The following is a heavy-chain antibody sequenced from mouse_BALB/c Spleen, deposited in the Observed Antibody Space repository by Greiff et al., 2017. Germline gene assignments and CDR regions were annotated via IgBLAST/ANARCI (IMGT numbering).Heavy chain of an antibody. Sequence: DVKLVESGAELVKPGASVKLSCTASGFNIKDTYMHWVKQRPEQGLEWIGRIDPANGNTKYDPKFQGKATITADTSSNTAYLQLSSLTSEDTAVYYCARDYGSDYFDYWGQGTTLTVSS. J-gene: IGHJ2*01. CDR2: IDPANGNT. CDR1: GFNIKDTY. CDR3: ARDYGSDYFDY. V-gene: IGHV14-3*02. D-gene: IGHD1-2*01.